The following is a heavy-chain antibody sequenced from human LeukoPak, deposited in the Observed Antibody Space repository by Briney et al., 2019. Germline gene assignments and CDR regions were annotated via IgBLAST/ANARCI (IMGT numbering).Heavy chain of an antibody. Sequence: GGSLRLSCAASGFTFSSYAMHWVRQAPGKVLEWVAVISYDGSNKYYADSVKGRFTISRDNSKNTLYLQMNSLRAEDTAVYYCAREVYYYDSSGYPYYFDYWGQGTLVTVSS. J-gene: IGHJ4*02. CDR2: ISYDGSNK. D-gene: IGHD3-22*01. CDR3: AREVYYYDSSGYPYYFDY. CDR1: GFTFSSYA. V-gene: IGHV3-30*04.